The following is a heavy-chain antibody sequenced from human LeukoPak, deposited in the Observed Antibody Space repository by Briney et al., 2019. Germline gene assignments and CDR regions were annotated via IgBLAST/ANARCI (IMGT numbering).Heavy chain of an antibody. J-gene: IGHJ4*02. V-gene: IGHV3-7*01. CDR2: IKQSGSEI. Sequence: PGGSLRLSCAASGFTFSSYGMHWVRQAPGKGLEWVANIKQSGSEIYYVDSVKGRFTISRDDAKNSLYLQMNSLRDEDTAVYYCARGRGDYWGQGTLVTVSS. CDR3: ARGRGDY. CDR1: GFTFSSYG.